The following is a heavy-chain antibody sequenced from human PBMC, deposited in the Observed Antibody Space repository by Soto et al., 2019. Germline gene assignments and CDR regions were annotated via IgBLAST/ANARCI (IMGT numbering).Heavy chain of an antibody. D-gene: IGHD1-7*01. J-gene: IGHJ3*02. V-gene: IGHV1-69*13. CDR2: IIPIFCTS. CDR3: ARDGLQNGITGTMDI. CDR1: GCTFSSYA. Sequence: ASVKVSCKASGCTFSSYAINWVRQAPGQGLEWMGVIIPIFCTSNYAQKFQGRVTITADESTSTAYMELSRLRSEDTAVDYGARDGLQNGITGTMDIWGQGTMVTISS.